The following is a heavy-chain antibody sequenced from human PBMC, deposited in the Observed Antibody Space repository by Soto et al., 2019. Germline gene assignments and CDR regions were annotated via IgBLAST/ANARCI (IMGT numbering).Heavy chain of an antibody. CDR2: INPKSGGT. J-gene: IGHJ4*02. CDR1: GYTFTDCY. Sequence: ASVKVSCKASGYTFTDCYVHWVRQAPVQGLEWMGWINPKSGGTNIAQRFKGRVNMTRDMSINTAYMELNSLKSDDTAVYYCVRDGLVSSAKYYFDYWGQGTLVTVSS. CDR3: VRDGLVSSAKYYFDY. V-gene: IGHV1-2*02. D-gene: IGHD6-13*01.